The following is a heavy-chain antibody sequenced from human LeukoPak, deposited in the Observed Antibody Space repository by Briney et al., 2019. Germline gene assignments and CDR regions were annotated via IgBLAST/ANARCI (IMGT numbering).Heavy chain of an antibody. V-gene: IGHV1-24*01. CDR3: ATSPPGGSYSDY. J-gene: IGHJ4*02. D-gene: IGHD1-26*01. CDR2: FDPEDGET. Sequence: ASVKVSCKVPGYTLTELSMHWVRQAPGKGLEWMGGFDPEDGETIYAQKFQGRVTMTEDTSTDTAYMELSSLRSEDTAVYYCATSPPGGSYSDYWGQGTLVTVSS. CDR1: GYTLTELS.